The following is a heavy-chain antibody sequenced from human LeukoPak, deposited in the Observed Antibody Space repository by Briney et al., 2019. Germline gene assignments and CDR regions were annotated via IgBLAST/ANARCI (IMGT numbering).Heavy chain of an antibody. CDR3: AKGLNSGWYGQSFDL. J-gene: IGHJ4*02. CDR2: LSYDGTNG. Sequence: GGSLRLSCAASGFAFSAYGMHWVRQAPGKGLEWVAVLSYDGTNGYYAGSVKGRLTISRDNSKNTLDLQMNSPRAEDTAVYYCAKGLNSGWYGQSFDLWGQGTLVTVSS. D-gene: IGHD6-19*01. V-gene: IGHV3-30*18. CDR1: GFAFSAYG.